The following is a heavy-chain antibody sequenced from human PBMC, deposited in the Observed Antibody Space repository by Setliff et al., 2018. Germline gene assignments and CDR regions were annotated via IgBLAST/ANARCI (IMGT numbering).Heavy chain of an antibody. Sequence: LSLTCTVSGESIRSNNWWNWVRQPPGKGLEWIGDIYQSGTTNYNPSLKSRVTISADTSKNQFSLKLKSVTAADTAVYYCARAPGRNIRGDYWGQGALVTVSS. CDR1: GESIRSNNW. J-gene: IGHJ4*02. CDR2: IYQSGTT. CDR3: ARAPGRNIRGDY. V-gene: IGHV4-4*02. D-gene: IGHD3-10*01.